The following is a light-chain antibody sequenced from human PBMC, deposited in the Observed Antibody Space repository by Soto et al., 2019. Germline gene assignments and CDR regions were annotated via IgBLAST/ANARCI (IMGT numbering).Light chain of an antibody. CDR1: SSNIGSNT. CDR2: SNN. Sequence: QPVLTQPPSASGTPGQRVTISCSGSSSNIGSNTVNWYQQLPGTAPKLLIYSNNQRPSGVPDRFSGSKSGTSASLAISGLHSEDEADYYCAAWDDTLNGYVFGTGTKPTVL. J-gene: IGLJ1*01. V-gene: IGLV1-44*01. CDR3: AAWDDTLNGYV.